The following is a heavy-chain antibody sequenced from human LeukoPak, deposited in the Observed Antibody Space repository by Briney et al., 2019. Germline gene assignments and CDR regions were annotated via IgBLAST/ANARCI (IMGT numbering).Heavy chain of an antibody. CDR3: AKDQRYSYGPPWVPDY. Sequence: ASVKVSCKASGYTFTSYDINWVRQATGQGLEWMGWMNPNSGNTGYAQKFQGRVTMTRNTSISTAYMELSSLRSEDTAVYYCAKDQRYSYGPPWVPDYWGRGTLVTVSS. J-gene: IGHJ4*02. D-gene: IGHD5-18*01. CDR2: MNPNSGNT. CDR1: GYTFTSYD. V-gene: IGHV1-8*01.